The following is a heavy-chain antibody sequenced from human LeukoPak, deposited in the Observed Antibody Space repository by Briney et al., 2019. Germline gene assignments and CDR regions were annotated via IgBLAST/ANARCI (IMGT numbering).Heavy chain of an antibody. D-gene: IGHD6-19*01. CDR1: GGSISSRSYF. CDR3: ARTTSSGWSRFFDF. CDR2: IYYKGNT. V-gene: IGHV4-39*07. J-gene: IGHJ4*02. Sequence: SETLSLSCTVSGGSISSRSYFWGWIRQPPGKGLEWIGSIYYKGNTYFNPSLKSRVTISEDTSKNQFSLNVTSVTAADTAVYYCARTTSSGWSRFFDFWSQGSLVTVSS.